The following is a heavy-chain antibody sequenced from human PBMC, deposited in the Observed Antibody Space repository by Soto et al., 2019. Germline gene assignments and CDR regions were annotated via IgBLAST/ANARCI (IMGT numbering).Heavy chain of an antibody. J-gene: IGHJ4*02. CDR3: VTGLYFDH. D-gene: IGHD2-15*01. V-gene: IGHV3-15*01. Sequence: XGGLRLCCAGSGFTLSNACMDWVRQIPGKGLEWVARIKSKADDGTIHYAAPAKGRFTIPRDDSKNKVYLKMDSLKIEDTAVYYCVTGLYFDHWGQGTLVTVSS. CDR2: IKSKADDGTI. CDR1: GFTLSNAC.